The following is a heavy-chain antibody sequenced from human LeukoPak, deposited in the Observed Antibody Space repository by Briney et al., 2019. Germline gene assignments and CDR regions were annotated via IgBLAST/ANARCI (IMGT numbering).Heavy chain of an antibody. Sequence: PGGSLRLSCAASGFALSSHWMTWVRQVPGRGPEWVANVNRDGSETYYLDSVKGRFTISRDNSKNTLYLQMNSLRAEDTAVYYCARDVGCSGGSCYDDYYGMDVWGQGTTVTVSS. CDR1: GFALSSHW. V-gene: IGHV3-7*01. CDR3: ARDVGCSGGSCYDDYYGMDV. J-gene: IGHJ6*02. D-gene: IGHD2-15*01. CDR2: VNRDGSET.